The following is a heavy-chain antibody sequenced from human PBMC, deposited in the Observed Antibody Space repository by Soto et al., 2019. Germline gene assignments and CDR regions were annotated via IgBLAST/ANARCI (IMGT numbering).Heavy chain of an antibody. Sequence: EVQLVESGGGLVKPGGSLRLSCAASGFTCSNAGMNWVRQAPGKGLELVGRIKSKTDGGTTDYAAPVKGKFTISRDDSKNTPYLQMNSLKTEDTAVYYCTTEGYYHYVWWSYRYKRNYWGQGNLVTVSS. D-gene: IGHD3-16*02. CDR3: TTEGYYHYVWWSYRYKRNY. V-gene: IGHV3-15*07. CDR1: GFTCSNAG. CDR2: IKSKTDGGTT. J-gene: IGHJ4*02.